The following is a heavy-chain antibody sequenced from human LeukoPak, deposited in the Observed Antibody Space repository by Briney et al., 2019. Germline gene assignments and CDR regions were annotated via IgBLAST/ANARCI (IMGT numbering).Heavy chain of an antibody. J-gene: IGHJ4*02. CDR2: IYHSGST. CDR3: ARGYCSGGSCYHPFDY. D-gene: IGHD2-15*01. CDR1: GGSISSGGYS. Sequence: PSETLSLTRAVSGGSISSGGYSWSWIRQPPGKGLEWIGYIYHSGSTYYNPSLKSRVTISVDRSKNQFSLKLSSVTAADTAVYYCARGYCSGGSCYHPFDYWGQGTLVTVSS. V-gene: IGHV4-30-2*01.